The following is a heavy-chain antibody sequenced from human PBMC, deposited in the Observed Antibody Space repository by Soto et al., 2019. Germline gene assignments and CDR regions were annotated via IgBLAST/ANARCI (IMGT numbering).Heavy chain of an antibody. Sequence: QVQLVESGGGVVQPGRSLRLSCAASGFTFSSYAMHWVRQAPGKGLEWVAVISYDGSNKYYADSVKGRFTISRENSKNTLYLQMNSLRAEDTAVYYCASTADYGDYGYFDYWGQGTLVTVSS. CDR3: ASTADYGDYGYFDY. J-gene: IGHJ4*02. D-gene: IGHD4-17*01. CDR2: ISYDGSNK. CDR1: GFTFSSYA. V-gene: IGHV3-30-3*01.